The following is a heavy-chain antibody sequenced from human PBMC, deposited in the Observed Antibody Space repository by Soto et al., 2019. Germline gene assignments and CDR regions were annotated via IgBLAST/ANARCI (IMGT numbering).Heavy chain of an antibody. D-gene: IGHD2-15*01. V-gene: IGHV4-30-4*01. J-gene: IGHJ6*02. CDR2: IYYSGST. CDR1: GGSISSGDYY. Sequence: QVQLQESGPGLVKPSQTLSLTCTVSGGSISSGDYYWSWIRQPPGKGLEWIGYIYYSGSTYYNPYLIMRVTISGDTSKNQFPLKLSSVTAADTAVYYCARVSGGGGYGMDVWGPGTTVTVSS. CDR3: ARVSGGGGYGMDV.